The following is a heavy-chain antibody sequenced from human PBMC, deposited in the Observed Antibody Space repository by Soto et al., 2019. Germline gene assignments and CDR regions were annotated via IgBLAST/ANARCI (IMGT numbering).Heavy chain of an antibody. CDR2: ISSSSSTI. D-gene: IGHD3-9*01. Sequence: EVQLVESGGGLVQPGGSLRLSCAASGFTFSSYSMNWVRQAPGKGLEWVSYISSSSSTIYYADSVKGRFTISRDNAKNSLYLQLNSLRAEDTAVYYCAREADIFNWFDPLCQGTLVTVSS. J-gene: IGHJ5*02. CDR1: GFTFSSYS. CDR3: AREADIFNWFDP. V-gene: IGHV3-48*01.